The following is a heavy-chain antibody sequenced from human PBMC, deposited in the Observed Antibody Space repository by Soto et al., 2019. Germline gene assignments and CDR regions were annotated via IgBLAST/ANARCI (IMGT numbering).Heavy chain of an antibody. CDR2: ISSSGSTI. Sequence: QVQLVESGGGLVKPGGSLRLSCAASGFTFSDYYMSWIRQAPGQGLEWVSYISSSGSTIYYADSVKGRFTISRDNAKNSLYLQMNSLRAEDTAVYYCAAGYCSGGSCYWEDRGDFQHWGQGTLVTVSS. CDR3: AAGYCSGGSCYWEDRGDFQH. J-gene: IGHJ1*01. CDR1: GFTFSDYY. D-gene: IGHD2-15*01. V-gene: IGHV3-11*01.